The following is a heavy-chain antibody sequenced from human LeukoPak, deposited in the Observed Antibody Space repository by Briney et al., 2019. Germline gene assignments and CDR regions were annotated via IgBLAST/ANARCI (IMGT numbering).Heavy chain of an antibody. CDR2: IYPGDSDT. V-gene: IGHV5-51*01. Sequence: GESLKISCKGSGYSFTSYWTGWVRQMPGKGLEWMWIIYPGDSDTRYSPSFQGQVTISADKSISTAYLQWSSLKASDTAMYYCARQPYYDILTVVDPWGQGTLVTVSS. CDR3: ARQPYYDILTVVDP. D-gene: IGHD3-9*01. J-gene: IGHJ5*02. CDR1: GYSFTSYW.